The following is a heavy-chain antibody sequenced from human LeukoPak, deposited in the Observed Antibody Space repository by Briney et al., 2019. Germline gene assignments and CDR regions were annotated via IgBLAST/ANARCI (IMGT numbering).Heavy chain of an antibody. CDR3: ARDGSGYDDAFDI. Sequence: GGSLRLSCAASGFTFSSYWMSWVRQAPGKGVEWVANIKQDGREKYYVDSVKGRFTISRDNAKNSLYLQMNSLRAEDTAVYYCARDGSGYDDAFDIWGQGTMVTVSS. J-gene: IGHJ3*02. V-gene: IGHV3-7*01. D-gene: IGHD3-10*01. CDR2: IKQDGREK. CDR1: GFTFSSYW.